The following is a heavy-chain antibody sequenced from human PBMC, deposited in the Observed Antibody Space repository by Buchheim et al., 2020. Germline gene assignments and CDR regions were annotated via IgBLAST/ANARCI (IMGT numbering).Heavy chain of an antibody. CDR3: ARRLNSGRSFDY. Sequence: QVQLVESGGGLVELGGSLRLSCAASGFTFSDYYMTWIRQAPGKGLDWVSHISGSSNSIYYADSVKGRFTISRDNAKNSLYLQMNSLRAEDTAVYYCARRLNSGRSFDYWGQGTL. D-gene: IGHD6-19*01. CDR1: GFTFSDYY. V-gene: IGHV3-11*01. J-gene: IGHJ4*02. CDR2: ISGSSNSI.